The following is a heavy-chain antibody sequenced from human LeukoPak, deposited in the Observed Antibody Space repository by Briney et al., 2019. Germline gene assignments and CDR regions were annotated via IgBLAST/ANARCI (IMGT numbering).Heavy chain of an antibody. CDR3: ARGYSLGTLGVQH. CDR2: ISTSGTTK. V-gene: IGHV3-48*02. D-gene: IGHD5-18*01. J-gene: IGHJ1*01. CDR1: GLTLRAYN. Sequence: GGSLRLSCTPSGLTLRAYNMHWVRQARGKGLEWFSYISTSGTTKYYADSVKGRFTISRDNAKNSLYLQMNSLRDEDTSVYYCARGYSLGTLGVQHWGQGTLVTVSS.